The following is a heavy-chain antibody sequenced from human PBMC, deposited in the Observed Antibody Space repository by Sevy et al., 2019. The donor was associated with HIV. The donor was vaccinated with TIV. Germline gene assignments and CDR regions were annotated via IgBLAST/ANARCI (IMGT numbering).Heavy chain of an antibody. Sequence: SCAVSGIIFTTSGMHWVRQAPSKGLEWVAVISYDGRNKFYGDSVKGRFTISRDNSKNILYLQMNSLRAEDTAVYYCAKDFTGYNGMDVWGQRTMVTVSS. D-gene: IGHD3-9*01. J-gene: IGHJ6*02. CDR3: AKDFTGYNGMDV. CDR2: ISYDGRNK. V-gene: IGHV3-30*18. CDR1: GIIFTTSG.